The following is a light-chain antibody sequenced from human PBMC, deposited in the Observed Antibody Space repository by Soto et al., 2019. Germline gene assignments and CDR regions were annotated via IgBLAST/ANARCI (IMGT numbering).Light chain of an antibody. J-gene: IGKJ1*01. CDR3: QQYGSSPWT. CDR2: GAS. Sequence: EIVLTQSPGTLSLSPGERATLSCRASQTVRSSYLAWYQQKPGQAPRLLIYGASSRATGIPDRFSGSGSGTAFTLTISRLEPEDFAVYYCQQYGSSPWTFGQGTKVEIK. V-gene: IGKV3-20*01. CDR1: QTVRSSY.